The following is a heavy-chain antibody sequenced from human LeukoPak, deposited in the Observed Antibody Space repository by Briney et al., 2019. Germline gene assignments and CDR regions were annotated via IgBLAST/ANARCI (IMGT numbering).Heavy chain of an antibody. V-gene: IGHV3-30*07. Sequence: GGTLRLSCEASRFTFNSYAVQWVRQAPGKGLERVAVISYDASNKYYADSVKDLFTISRDNSKNTLYLQMNSLSAENTAVYYCAKDLKRTRGCDYWGQGTLVTVSS. CDR3: AKDLKRTRGCDY. CDR1: RFTFNSYA. J-gene: IGHJ4*02. CDR2: ISYDASNK. D-gene: IGHD6-25*01.